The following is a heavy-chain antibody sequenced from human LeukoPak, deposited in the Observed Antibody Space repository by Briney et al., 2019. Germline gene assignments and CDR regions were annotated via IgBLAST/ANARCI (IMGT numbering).Heavy chain of an antibody. V-gene: IGHV3-23*01. Sequence: PGGSLRLSCAASGFTFSSYAMSRVRQAPGEGLEWVSAISGSGGSTYYADSVKGRFTISRDNSKNTLYLQMNSLRAEDTAVYYCAKAEQSAGGAYFDYWGQGTLVTVSS. CDR2: ISGSGGST. CDR3: AKAEQSAGGAYFDY. J-gene: IGHJ4*02. D-gene: IGHD1/OR15-1a*01. CDR1: GFTFSSYA.